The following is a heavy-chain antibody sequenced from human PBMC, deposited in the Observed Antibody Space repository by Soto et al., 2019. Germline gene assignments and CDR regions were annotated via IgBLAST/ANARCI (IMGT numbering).Heavy chain of an antibody. Sequence: SETLSLTCAVYGGSFSGYYWSWIRQPPGKGLEWIGEINHSGSTNYNPSLKSRVTISVDTSKNQFSLKLSSVTAADTAVYYCARGPGAAGTFDHWGQGTLVTVSS. CDR3: ARGPGAAGTFDH. J-gene: IGHJ5*02. V-gene: IGHV4-34*01. CDR1: GGSFSGYY. CDR2: INHSGST. D-gene: IGHD6-13*01.